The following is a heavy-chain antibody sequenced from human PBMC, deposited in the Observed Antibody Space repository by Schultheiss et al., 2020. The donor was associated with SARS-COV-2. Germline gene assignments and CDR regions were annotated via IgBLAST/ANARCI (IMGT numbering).Heavy chain of an antibody. J-gene: IGHJ5*02. CDR2: ISWNSGSI. V-gene: IGHV3-9*01. D-gene: IGHD6-13*01. CDR1: GFTFDDYA. Sequence: GGSLRLSCAASGFTFDDYAMHWVRQAPGKGLEWVSGISWNSGSIGYADSVKGRFTISRDNAKNTLYLQMNSLRAEDTAVYYCARAYGIAAAAWGNWFDPWGQGTLVTVSS. CDR3: ARAYGIAAAAWGNWFDP.